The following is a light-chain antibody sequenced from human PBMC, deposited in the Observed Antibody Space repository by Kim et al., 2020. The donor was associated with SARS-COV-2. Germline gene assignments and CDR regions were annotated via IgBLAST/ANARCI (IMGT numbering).Light chain of an antibody. J-gene: IGKJ1*01. V-gene: IGKV3-11*01. CDR1: QNVSRD. CDR2: DAS. CDR3: LQCSRWPAT. Sequence: EIVLTQSPGTLSLSPGERATLSCRASQNVSRDLGWYQQKPGQAPRLLIHDASYRAAGIPARFSGSGSGTDFTLTISSLAPEDFATYYCLQCSRWPATFGQGTKLEI.